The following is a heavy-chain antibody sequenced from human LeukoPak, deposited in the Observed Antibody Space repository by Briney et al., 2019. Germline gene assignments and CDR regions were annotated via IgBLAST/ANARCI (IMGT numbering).Heavy chain of an antibody. CDR1: GLTFSNHG. CDR2: ITSDGNNK. Sequence: HPGRSLRLPCAASGLTFSNHGMHWVRQAPGEGLEWVAMITSDGNNKYYADSVKDRFTISRDDSKNTLYLQMNSLRDEDTAVYYCAKDKIFRYLDYWGQGALVTVTS. V-gene: IGHV3-30*18. D-gene: IGHD2/OR15-2a*01. J-gene: IGHJ4*02. CDR3: AKDKIFRYLDY.